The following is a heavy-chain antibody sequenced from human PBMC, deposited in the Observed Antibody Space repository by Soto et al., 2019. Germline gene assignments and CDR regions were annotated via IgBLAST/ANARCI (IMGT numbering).Heavy chain of an antibody. D-gene: IGHD2-21*01. V-gene: IGHV4-34*01. Sequence: PSETLSLTCAVCGGSFSGYYWTWIRQPPGTGLEWIGEINHSGSTNYNPSLKSRVTISVDTSKNQFSLKLTSVTAADTAVYYCARDKIPGLFDYWGQGTLVT. J-gene: IGHJ4*02. CDR3: ARDKIPGLFDY. CDR2: INHSGST. CDR1: GGSFSGYY.